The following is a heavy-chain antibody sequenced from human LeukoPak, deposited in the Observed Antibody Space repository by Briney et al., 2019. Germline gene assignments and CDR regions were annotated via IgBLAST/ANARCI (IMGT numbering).Heavy chain of an antibody. D-gene: IGHD2-15*01. CDR2: INHSGGSI. V-gene: IGHV1-46*01. CDR3: ARQGGSKPLNYFDF. Sequence: ASVKVSCKASGYSFTTYYMHWVRQAPGQGLEWMGIINHSGGSISYAQKFQGRVTMTRDTSTSTVYMELSSLRSEDTAVYYCARQGGSKPLNYFDFWGQGTLVTVSS. J-gene: IGHJ4*02. CDR1: GYSFTTYY.